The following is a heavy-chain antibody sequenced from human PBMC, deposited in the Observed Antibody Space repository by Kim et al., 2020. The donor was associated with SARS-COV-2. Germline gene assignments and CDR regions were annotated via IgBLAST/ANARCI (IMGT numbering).Heavy chain of an antibody. CDR2: IRSKANSYAT. D-gene: IGHD2-8*01. J-gene: IGHJ4*02. Sequence: GGSLRLSCAASGFTFSGSAMHWVRQASGKGLEWVGRIRSKANSYATAYAASVKGRFTISRDDSKNTAYLQMNSLKTEDTAVYYCTRPDPSVIYPETFDYWGQGTLVTVSS. V-gene: IGHV3-73*01. CDR3: TRPDPSVIYPETFDY. CDR1: GFTFSGSA.